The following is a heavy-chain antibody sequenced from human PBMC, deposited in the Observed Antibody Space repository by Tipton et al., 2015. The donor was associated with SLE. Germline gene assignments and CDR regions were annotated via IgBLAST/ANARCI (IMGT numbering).Heavy chain of an antibody. J-gene: IGHJ5*02. Sequence: TLSLTCAVYGGSFSGYYWSWIRQPPGKGLEWIGEINHSGSTNYNPSLKSRVTISVDTSKNQFSLKLSSVTAADTAVYYCARSHPPYYYDSSGYYTRGWFDPWGQGTLVTVSS. CDR1: GGSFSGYY. CDR3: ARSHPPYYYDSSGYYTRGWFDP. CDR2: INHSGST. V-gene: IGHV4-34*01. D-gene: IGHD3-22*01.